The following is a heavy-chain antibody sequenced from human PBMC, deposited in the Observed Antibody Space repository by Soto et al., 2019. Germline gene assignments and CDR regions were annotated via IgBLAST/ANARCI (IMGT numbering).Heavy chain of an antibody. CDR1: GITLSTYG. CDR2: ISYDGNIK. V-gene: IGHV3-30*03. D-gene: IGHD2-21*02. J-gene: IGHJ4*01. Sequence: QVQPVESGGGVVQPGRSLRLSCTAAGITLSTYGMHWVRQAPGKGLEWVAGISYDGNIKDYADSVKGRFTISRDNSKNTLYVQKNSLRAEDTAVYYCSGGDSAHYCFVYWGHGTLVTVSS. CDR3: SGGDSAHYCFVY.